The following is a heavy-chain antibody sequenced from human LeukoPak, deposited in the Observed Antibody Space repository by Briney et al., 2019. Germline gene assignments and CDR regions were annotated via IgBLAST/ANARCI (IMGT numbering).Heavy chain of an antibody. CDR2: IRYTGRT. D-gene: IGHD6-13*01. CDR1: GGSISGFY. V-gene: IGHV4-59*01. J-gene: IGHJ5*02. Sequence: ETLSLTCTVSGGSISGFYWSWIRQPPGKGLEWIGNIRYTGRTNYNPSLKIRVTMSVETSKNHFSVRLTSVTAADTAVYYCARINSGYDLSSSWYPNWFDPWGQGALVTVSS. CDR3: ARINSGYDLSSSWYPNWFDP.